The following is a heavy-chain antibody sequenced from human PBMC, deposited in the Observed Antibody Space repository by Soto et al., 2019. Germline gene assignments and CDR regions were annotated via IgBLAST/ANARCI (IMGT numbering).Heavy chain of an antibody. CDR3: AREREPYYYDSSGYSFDY. J-gene: IGHJ4*02. CDR1: GVTFSSYC. D-gene: IGHD3-22*01. CDR2: IWYDGSNK. Sequence: GGSLRLSCAASGVTFSSYCMHWVRQAPGKGLEWVAVIWYDGSNKYYADSVKGRFTISRDNSKNTLYLQMNSLRAEGTAVYYCAREREPYYYDSSGYSFDYWGQGTLVTVSS. V-gene: IGHV3-33*01.